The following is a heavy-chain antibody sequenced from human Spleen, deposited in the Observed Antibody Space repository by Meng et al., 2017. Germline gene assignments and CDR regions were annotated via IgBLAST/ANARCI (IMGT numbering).Heavy chain of an antibody. CDR2: INHSGST. CDR3: ARGPTTMAHDFDY. V-gene: IGHV4-4*02. CDR1: GGSISSNNW. Sequence: SETLSLTCAVSGGSISSNNWWSWVRQPPGKGLEWIGEINHSGSTNYNPSLESRATISVDTSQNNLSLKLSSVTAADSAVYYCARGPTTMAHDFDYWGQGTLVTVSS. J-gene: IGHJ4*02. D-gene: IGHD4-11*01.